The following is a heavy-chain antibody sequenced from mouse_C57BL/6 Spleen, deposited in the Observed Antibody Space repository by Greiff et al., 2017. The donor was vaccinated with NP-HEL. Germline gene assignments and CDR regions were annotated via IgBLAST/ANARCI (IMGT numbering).Heavy chain of an antibody. CDR2: IDPSDSET. CDR3: ASDYGSSYEWYFDV. Sequence: QVQLQQPGAELVRPGSSVKLSCKASGYTFTSYWMHWVKQRPIQGLEWIGNIDPSDSETHYNQKFKDKATLTVDKSSSTAYMQLSSLTSEDSAVYYGASDYGSSYEWYFDVWGTGTTVTVSS. J-gene: IGHJ1*03. V-gene: IGHV1-52*01. D-gene: IGHD1-1*01. CDR1: GYTFTSYW.